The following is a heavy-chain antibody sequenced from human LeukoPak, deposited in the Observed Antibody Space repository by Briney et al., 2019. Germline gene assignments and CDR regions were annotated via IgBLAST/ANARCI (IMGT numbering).Heavy chain of an antibody. CDR3: ARAEIELYNQRRYYFDY. V-gene: IGHV4-34*01. CDR1: VGSFSGYY. CDR2: INHSGST. Sequence: PSETLSLTCAVCVGSFSGYYWSWIRQPPGKGLEWIGEINHSGSTNYNPSLKSRVTISVDTSKNQFSLKLSSVTAADTAVYYCARAEIELYNQRRYYFDYWGQGTLVTVSS. J-gene: IGHJ4*02. D-gene: IGHD3-10*01.